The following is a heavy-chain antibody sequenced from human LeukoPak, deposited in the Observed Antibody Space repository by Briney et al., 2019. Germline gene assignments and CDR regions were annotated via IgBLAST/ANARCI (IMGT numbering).Heavy chain of an antibody. CDR2: IYHSGST. CDR3: ARDGDYVVVVPAAYFDY. Sequence: SETLSLTCTVSGYSISSGYYWGWIRQPPGKGLEWIGSIYHSGSTYYNPSLKSRVTISVDTSKNQFSLKLSSVTAADTAVYYCARDGDYVVVVPAAYFDYWGQGTLVTVSS. V-gene: IGHV4-38-2*02. J-gene: IGHJ4*02. CDR1: GYSISSGYY. D-gene: IGHD2-2*01.